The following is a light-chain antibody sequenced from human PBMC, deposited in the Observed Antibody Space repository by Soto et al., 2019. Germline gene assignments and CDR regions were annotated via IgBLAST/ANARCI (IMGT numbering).Light chain of an antibody. CDR3: QQYNNWPFT. J-gene: IGKJ3*01. CDR1: QSVSSN. CDR2: GAS. Sequence: EIVMTQSPATLSVSPGERATLSCRASQSVSSNLAWYQQKPGQAPRLHIYGASTRATGFPARFRGSGSGTVFPLTISSLQSADFAVYYCQQYNNWPFTFGPGTKVDIK. V-gene: IGKV3-15*01.